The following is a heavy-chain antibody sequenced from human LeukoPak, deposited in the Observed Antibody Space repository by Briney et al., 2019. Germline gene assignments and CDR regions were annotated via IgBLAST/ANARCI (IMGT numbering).Heavy chain of an antibody. V-gene: IGHV5-51*01. D-gene: IGHD5-24*01. J-gene: IGHJ3*02. Sequence: GESLKISCKGSGYSFTSYWIGWVRQMPGQGLEWMGIIYPGDSDTRYSPSFQGRVTISADKSISTAYLQWSSLKASDTAMYYCARPVVEMATISAFDIWGQGTMVTVSS. CDR2: IYPGDSDT. CDR1: GYSFTSYW. CDR3: ARPVVEMATISAFDI.